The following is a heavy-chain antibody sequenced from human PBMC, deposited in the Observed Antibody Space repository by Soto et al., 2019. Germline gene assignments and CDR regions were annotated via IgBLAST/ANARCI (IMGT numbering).Heavy chain of an antibody. D-gene: IGHD2-2*01. CDR3: ARGYCSSTSCRNDQHYCMDV. CDR1: GFTFSSYA. V-gene: IGHV3-30-3*01. CDR2: ISYDGSNK. J-gene: IGHJ6*01. Sequence: QVQLVASGGGVVQPGRSLRLSCAASGFTFSSYAMHWVRQAPGKGLVWVAVISYDGSNKYYADSVKGRFTISRHNYKNTLYLQMNSLSAEDTAVYYCARGYCSSTSCRNDQHYCMDVWGQGTTVTVSS.